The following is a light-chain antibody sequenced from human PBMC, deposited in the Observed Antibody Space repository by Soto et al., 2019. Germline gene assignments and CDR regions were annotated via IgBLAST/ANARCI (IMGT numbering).Light chain of an antibody. J-gene: IGLJ1*01. CDR1: SSDVGSYNL. CDR3: CSYAGSSTSYV. CDR2: EGS. V-gene: IGLV2-23*01. Sequence: QSVLTQPASVSGSPGQSITISCTGTSSDVGSYNLVSWYQQHPGKAPKLMIYEGSKRPSGVSNRFSGSKSGNTASLTISGLQAEDEANYYCCSYAGSSTSYVFVTGTKVTVL.